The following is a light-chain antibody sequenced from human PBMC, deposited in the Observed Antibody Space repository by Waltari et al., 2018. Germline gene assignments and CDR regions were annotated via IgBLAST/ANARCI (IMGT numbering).Light chain of an antibody. V-gene: IGKV4-1*01. CDR2: WAS. CDR3: QQNFDIPRT. CDR1: QSLLYSPNNKNY. Sequence: DIVMTQSPDSLAVSLGERATINCKSSQSLLYSPNNKNYLGWCQHRPGQLPKLLIYWASTRQSGVPYRFSGSGSGTDFTLTITSLHAEDLAFYYCQQNFDIPRTFGQGTKVDIK. J-gene: IGKJ1*01.